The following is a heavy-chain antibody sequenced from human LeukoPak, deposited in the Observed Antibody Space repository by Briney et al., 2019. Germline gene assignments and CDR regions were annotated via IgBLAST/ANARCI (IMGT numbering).Heavy chain of an antibody. Sequence: WASVKVSSKASGGTFSSYAISWVRQAPGQGLEWMGGIIPIFGTANYAQKFQGRVTITADESTSTAYMELSSLRSEDTAVYYCARLIEVGGYFDWLPHDYWGQGTLVTVSS. D-gene: IGHD3-9*01. J-gene: IGHJ4*02. CDR1: GGTFSSYA. CDR2: IIPIFGTA. CDR3: ARLIEVGGYFDWLPHDY. V-gene: IGHV1-69*13.